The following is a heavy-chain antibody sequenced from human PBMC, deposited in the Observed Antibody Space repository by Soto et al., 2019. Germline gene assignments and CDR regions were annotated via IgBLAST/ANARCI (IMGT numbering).Heavy chain of an antibody. D-gene: IGHD2-15*01. CDR2: IYYSGST. V-gene: IGHV4-59*08. J-gene: IGHJ5*02. Sequence: SETLSLTCTVSGGSISSYHWSWIRQPPGKGLEWIGYIYYSGSTNYNPSLKSRLTISVDTSKNQFSLKLSSVTAADTAVYYCARQCRGVTCHWFVPWGQGTLVTVSS. CDR1: GGSISSYH. CDR3: ARQCRGVTCHWFVP.